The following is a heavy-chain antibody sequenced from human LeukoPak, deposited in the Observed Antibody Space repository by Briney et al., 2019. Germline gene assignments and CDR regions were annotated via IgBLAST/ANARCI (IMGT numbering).Heavy chain of an antibody. J-gene: IGHJ5*02. D-gene: IGHD2-15*01. V-gene: IGHV1-69*02. Sequence: SVKVPCEASGGTFSSYTISWVRQAPGQGLEWMGRIIPILGIANYAQKFQGRVTITADKSTSTAYMELSSLRSEDTAVYYCARGVRCSGGSCYSRAGNWFDPWGQGTLVTVSS. CDR3: ARGVRCSGGSCYSRAGNWFDP. CDR2: IIPILGIA. CDR1: GGTFSSYT.